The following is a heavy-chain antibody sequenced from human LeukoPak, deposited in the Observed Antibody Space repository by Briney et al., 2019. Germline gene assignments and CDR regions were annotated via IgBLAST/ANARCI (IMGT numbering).Heavy chain of an antibody. D-gene: IGHD2-2*01. CDR1: GGTFSSYA. CDR3: ARVTLKYCSSTSCYQGMDV. V-gene: IGHV1-69*01. J-gene: IGHJ6*02. CDR2: IIPIFGTA. Sequence: ASVKVSCKASGGTFSSYAISWVRQAPGQGLEWMGGIIPIFGTANYAQKFQGRVTITADESTSTAYMELSSLRSEDTAVYYCARVTLKYCSSTSCYQGMDVWGQGTTVTVSS.